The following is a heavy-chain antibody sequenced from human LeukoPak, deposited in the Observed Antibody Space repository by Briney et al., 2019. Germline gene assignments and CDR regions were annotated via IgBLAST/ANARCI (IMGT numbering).Heavy chain of an antibody. V-gene: IGHV3-23*01. CDR2: IGGSGGST. J-gene: IGHJ4*02. CDR1: GFTFSSYA. D-gene: IGHD4-17*01. CDR3: AKGVDYGDYHRDY. Sequence: GGSLRLSCAASGFTFSSYAMSWVRQAPGKGLEWVSAIGGSGGSTYYADSVKGRFTISRDNSKNTLYLQMNSLGAEDTAVYYCAKGVDYGDYHRDYWGQGTLVTVSS.